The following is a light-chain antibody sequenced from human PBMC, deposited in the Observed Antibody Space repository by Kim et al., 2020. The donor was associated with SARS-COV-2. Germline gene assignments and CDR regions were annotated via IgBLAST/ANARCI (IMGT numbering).Light chain of an antibody. CDR3: QAWDSSAVV. J-gene: IGLJ2*01. CDR2: QHN. Sequence: SVSPGQTASITCSGDELGDKYVCWYQQKPGQSPVLVIYQHNKRPSGIPERFSGSSSGNTATLTISGTQAMDEADYYCQAWDSSAVVFGGGTQPTVL. V-gene: IGLV3-1*01. CDR1: ELGDKY.